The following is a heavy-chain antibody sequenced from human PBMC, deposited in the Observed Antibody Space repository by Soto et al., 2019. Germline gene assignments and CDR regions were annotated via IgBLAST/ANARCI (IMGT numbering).Heavy chain of an antibody. J-gene: IGHJ3*02. CDR2: ISGSGGST. CDR3: AKVLYYYDSSGYSLDAFDI. Sequence: GSLRLSCAASGFTFSSYAMSWVRQAPGKGLEWVSAISGSGGSTYYADSVKGRFTISRDNSKNTLYLQMNSLRAEDTAVYYCAKVLYYYDSSGYSLDAFDIWGQGTMVTVSS. D-gene: IGHD3-22*01. V-gene: IGHV3-23*01. CDR1: GFTFSSYA.